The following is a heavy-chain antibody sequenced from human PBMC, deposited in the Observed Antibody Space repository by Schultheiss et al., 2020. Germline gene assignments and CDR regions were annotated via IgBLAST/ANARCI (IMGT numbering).Heavy chain of an antibody. Sequence: GESLKISCKGSGYSFTSYWIGWVRQMPGKGLEWMGIIYPGDSDTRYSPSFQGQVTISADKSISTAYLQWSSLKASDTAMYYCFLIWTTDYYYYYGMDVWGQGTTVTVSS. J-gene: IGHJ6*02. CDR1: GYSFTSYW. CDR3: FLIWTTDYYYYYGMDV. V-gene: IGHV5-51*01. D-gene: IGHD3/OR15-3a*01. CDR2: IYPGDSDT.